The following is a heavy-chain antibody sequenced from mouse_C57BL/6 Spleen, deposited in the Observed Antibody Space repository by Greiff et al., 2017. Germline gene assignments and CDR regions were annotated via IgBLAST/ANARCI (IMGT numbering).Heavy chain of an antibody. D-gene: IGHD2-2*01. CDR2: ISNKANGYTS. J-gene: IGHJ4*01. CDR1: GFTFTDYY. Sequence: EVQLVESGGGLVQPGGSLSLSCAASGFTFTDYYMSWVRQPPGQALEWVGFISNKANGYTSEYSASVKGRFTISRDTSQSILYLPMNALRAVDSATYYCAGYEMYAYDGDDAMDYWVQGTSVTVSS. V-gene: IGHV7-3*01. CDR3: AGYEMYAYDGDDAMDY.